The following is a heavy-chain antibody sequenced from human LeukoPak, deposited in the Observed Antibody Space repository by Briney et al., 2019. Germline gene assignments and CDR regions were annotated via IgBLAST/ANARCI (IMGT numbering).Heavy chain of an antibody. Sequence: SVKVSCKASGGTFSSYAISWVRQAPGQGLEWMGGIIPIFGTANYAQKFQGRVTITADESTSTAYMELSSLRSEDTAVYYCASNIVATIGSWFDPWGQGTLVTVSS. CDR2: IIPIFGTA. J-gene: IGHJ5*02. CDR1: GGTFSSYA. D-gene: IGHD5-12*01. V-gene: IGHV1-69*13. CDR3: ASNIVATIGSWFDP.